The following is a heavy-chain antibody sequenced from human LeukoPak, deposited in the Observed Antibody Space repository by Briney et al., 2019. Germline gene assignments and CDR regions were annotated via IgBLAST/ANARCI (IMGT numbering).Heavy chain of an antibody. J-gene: IGHJ4*02. CDR1: GGSTSRGSYY. CDR2: IYNSVST. V-gene: IGHV4-39*01. D-gene: IGHD1-26*01. CDR3: ARHFGGSYSSFDY. Sequence: SETPCLTRTVSGGSTSRGSYYSGWIRHPPGKGLEWLGSIYNSVSTSYKPPLKSRVTLSEDTSKNQCSLKLSSATAADTAVYYCARHFGGSYSSFDYWGQGTLVTVSS.